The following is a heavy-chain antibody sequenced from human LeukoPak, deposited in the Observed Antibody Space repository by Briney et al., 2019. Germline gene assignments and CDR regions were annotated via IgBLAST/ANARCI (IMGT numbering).Heavy chain of an antibody. CDR3: ARDKVWFGARFDP. Sequence: GGSLRLSCAASGFTFSSYEMNWLRQAPGKGLEWVSSITGSGSTIYYADSVKGRFTISRGNAKNSLYLQMNSLRAEDTAVYYCARDKVWFGARFDPWGQGTLVTVSS. CDR1: GFTFSSYE. V-gene: IGHV3-48*03. CDR2: ITGSGSTI. D-gene: IGHD3-10*01. J-gene: IGHJ5*02.